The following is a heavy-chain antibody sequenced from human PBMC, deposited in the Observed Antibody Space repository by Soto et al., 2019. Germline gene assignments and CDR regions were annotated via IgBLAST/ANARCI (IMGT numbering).Heavy chain of an antibody. J-gene: IGHJ4*02. CDR2: ISSSSSYI. CDR3: ATGEYYDYVWGSYRHFDY. Sequence: GGSLRLSCAASGFTFSSYSMNWVRQAPGKGLEWVSSISSSSSYIYYADSVKGRFTISRDNAKNSLYLQMNSLRAEDTAVYYCATGEYYDYVWGSYRHFDYWGQGTLVTVYS. CDR1: GFTFSSYS. V-gene: IGHV3-21*01. D-gene: IGHD3-16*02.